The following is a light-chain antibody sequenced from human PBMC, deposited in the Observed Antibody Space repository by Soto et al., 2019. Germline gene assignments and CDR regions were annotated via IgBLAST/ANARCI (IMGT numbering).Light chain of an antibody. CDR3: QQSYRTPYT. V-gene: IGKV1-39*01. J-gene: IGKJ2*01. CDR2: AAS. Sequence: DIQMTQSPSSLSASVGDRVTITCRASQRITTYLNWYQQKPGKAPRLLIYAASSLQSGVPSRFSGSRSGTDFTLTISSLQPEDFATYYCQQSYRTPYTFGQGTKLEIK. CDR1: QRITTY.